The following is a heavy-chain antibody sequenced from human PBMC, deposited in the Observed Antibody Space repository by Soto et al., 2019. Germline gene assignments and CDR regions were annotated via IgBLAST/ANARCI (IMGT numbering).Heavy chain of an antibody. Sequence: GGSLRLSCAASGFTFSSYAMSWVRQAPGKGLEWVSAISGSGGSTYYADSVKGRFTISRDNSKNTLYLQMNSLRVEDTALYYCVKGRGSYQVLFGMDVWGQGTTVTVSS. CDR1: GFTFSSYA. V-gene: IGHV3-23*01. CDR3: VKGRGSYQVLFGMDV. D-gene: IGHD2-2*01. J-gene: IGHJ6*02. CDR2: ISGSGGST.